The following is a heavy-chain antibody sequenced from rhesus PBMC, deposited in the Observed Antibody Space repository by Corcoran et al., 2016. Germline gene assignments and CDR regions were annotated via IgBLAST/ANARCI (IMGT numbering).Heavy chain of an antibody. CDR1: GGSIRGYYS. D-gene: IGHD4-29*01. CDR3: ARDGSSQNY. CDR2: IYSSNGNT. Sequence: QVQLQQWGEGLVKPSETLSPTCAVYGGSIRGYYSWRWIRQPPGKGLEWIGSIYSSNGNTYYNPSLKSRVTISTDTSKSQFSLKLSSVTAADTAVYYCARDGSSQNYWGQGVLVTVSS. V-gene: IGHV4-73*01. J-gene: IGHJ4*01.